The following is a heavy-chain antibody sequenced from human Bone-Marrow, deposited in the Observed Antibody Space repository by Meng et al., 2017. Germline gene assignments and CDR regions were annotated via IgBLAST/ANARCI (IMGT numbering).Heavy chain of an antibody. J-gene: IGHJ4*02. V-gene: IGHV1-69*02. CDR1: GGTFSSYT. D-gene: IGHD3-10*01. Sequence: SVKVSCKASGGTFSSYTFSWVRQAPGQGLEWMGRIIPILGIANYAQKFQGRVTITADKSTSTAYMELSSLRSEDTAVYYCARGSSYYGSGSYLIDYWGQGTLVTVSS. CDR3: ARGSSYYGSGSYLIDY. CDR2: IIPILGIA.